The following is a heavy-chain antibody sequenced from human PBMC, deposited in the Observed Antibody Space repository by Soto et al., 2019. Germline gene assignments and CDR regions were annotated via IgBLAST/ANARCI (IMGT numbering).Heavy chain of an antibody. V-gene: IGHV1-69*01. CDR1: GGTFSSYA. Sequence: QVQLVQSGAEVKKPGSSVKVSCKASGGTFSSYAISWVRQAPGQGLEWMGGIIPIFGTANYAQKFQGRVTITADESTSTAYMALSSLIAEDTAVYYCAREDDYGGNSEPGVAFDIWGQGTMVTVSS. D-gene: IGHD4-17*01. J-gene: IGHJ3*02. CDR2: IIPIFGTA. CDR3: AREDDYGGNSEPGVAFDI.